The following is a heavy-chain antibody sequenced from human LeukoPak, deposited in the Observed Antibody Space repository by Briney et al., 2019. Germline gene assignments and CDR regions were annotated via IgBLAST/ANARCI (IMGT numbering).Heavy chain of an antibody. CDR1: GFTFSNAW. CDR2: IKSKTDGGTT. V-gene: IGHV3-15*01. D-gene: IGHD3-22*01. Sequence: KPGGTLRLSCAASGFTFSNAWMSWVRQAPGKGLEWVGRIKSKTDGGTTDYAAHVKGRFTISRDDSKNTLYLQMNSLKTEDTAVYYCTTVSSSGYYLADAFDIWGQGTMVTVSS. CDR3: TTVSSSGYYLADAFDI. J-gene: IGHJ3*02.